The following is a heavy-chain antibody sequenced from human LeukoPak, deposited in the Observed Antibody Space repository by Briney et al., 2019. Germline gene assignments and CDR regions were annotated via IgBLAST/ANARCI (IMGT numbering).Heavy chain of an antibody. D-gene: IGHD6-13*01. CDR3: ARGRERYATAAAP. CDR1: GGSFSGYY. V-gene: IGHV4-34*01. Sequence: SETLSLTCAVYGGSFSGYYWSWIRQPPGKGLEWIGEINHSGSTNYNPSLKSRVTISVDTSKNQFSLKLSSVTAADTAVYYCARGRERYATAAAPWGQGTLVTVSS. J-gene: IGHJ5*02. CDR2: INHSGST.